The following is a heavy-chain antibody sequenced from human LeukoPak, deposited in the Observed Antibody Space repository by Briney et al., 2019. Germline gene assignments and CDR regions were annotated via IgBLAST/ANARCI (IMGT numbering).Heavy chain of an antibody. CDR3: GYSGSYSPYYYGMDV. J-gene: IGHJ6*02. CDR1: GGSISSSSYY. D-gene: IGHD1-26*01. Sequence: SETLSLTCTVSGGSISSSSYYWGWIRQPPGKGLEWIGSIYYSGSTYYNPSLKSRVTISVDTSKNQFSLKLSSVTAADTAVYYCGYSGSYSPYYYGMDVWGQGTTVTVSS. CDR2: IYYSGST. V-gene: IGHV4-39*01.